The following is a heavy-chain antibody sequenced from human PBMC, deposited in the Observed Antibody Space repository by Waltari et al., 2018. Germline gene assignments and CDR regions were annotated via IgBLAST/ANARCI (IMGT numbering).Heavy chain of an antibody. CDR3: ARDATSVTTKGSDYYYYGMDV. CDR2: IYYSGST. CDR1: GGSISSSSYY. J-gene: IGHJ6*02. V-gene: IGHV4-39*07. Sequence: QLQLQESGPGLVKPSETLSLTCTVSGGSISSSSYYWGWIRQPPGKGLEWIGSIYYSGSTDYNPSLKSRVTISVDTSKNQFSLKLSSVTAADTAVYYCARDATSVTTKGSDYYYYGMDVWGQGTTVTVSS. D-gene: IGHD4-17*01.